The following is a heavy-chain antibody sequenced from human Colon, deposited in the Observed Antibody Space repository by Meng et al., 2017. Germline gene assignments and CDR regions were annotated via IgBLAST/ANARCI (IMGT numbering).Heavy chain of an antibody. CDR2: IYHSGNT. D-gene: IGHD1-26*01. Sequence: SETLSLTCTVSGYSISSGSYWGWIRQPPGKGLEWIGTIYHSGNTYYNPSLKSRVTMSVDTSKNQFSLNLSSVTAADTAVYYCTRDNGEESSGGSYFWWFDPRGRGTLVTVSS. CDR3: TRDNGEESSGGSYFWWFDP. V-gene: IGHV4-38-2*02. J-gene: IGHJ5*02. CDR1: GYSISSGSY.